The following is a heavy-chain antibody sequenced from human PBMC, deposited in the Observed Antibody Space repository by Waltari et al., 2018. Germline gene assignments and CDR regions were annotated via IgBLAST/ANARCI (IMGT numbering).Heavy chain of an antibody. CDR1: GGTFSSYA. Sequence: QVQLVQSGAEVKKPGSSVKVYCKASGGTFSSYAISWVRQAPGQGLEWMGGIIPSVGTANYARKFQGRVTITADESTSTAYMELSSLRSEDTAVYYCARDASIAAADYYYGMDVWGQGTTVTVSS. V-gene: IGHV1-69*12. CDR2: IIPSVGTA. D-gene: IGHD6-13*01. CDR3: ARDASIAAADYYYGMDV. J-gene: IGHJ6*02.